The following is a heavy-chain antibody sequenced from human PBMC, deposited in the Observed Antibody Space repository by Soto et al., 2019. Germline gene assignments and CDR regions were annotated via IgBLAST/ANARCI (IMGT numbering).Heavy chain of an antibody. CDR1: GFTFSSYG. CDR2: IWYDGSNK. Sequence: GGSLRLSCAASGFTFSSYGMHWVRQAPGKGLEWVAVIWYDGSNKYYADSVKGRFTISRDNSKNTLYLQMNSLRAEDTAVYYCARSGILTGYQYYFDYWGQGTLVTVSS. J-gene: IGHJ4*02. D-gene: IGHD3-9*01. CDR3: ARSGILTGYQYYFDY. V-gene: IGHV3-33*01.